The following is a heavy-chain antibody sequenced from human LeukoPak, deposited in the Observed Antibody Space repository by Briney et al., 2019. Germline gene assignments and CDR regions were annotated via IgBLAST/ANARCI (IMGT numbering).Heavy chain of an antibody. J-gene: IGHJ4*02. CDR1: GGSISDSIYY. D-gene: IGHD3-10*01. CDR2: IYYSGTT. Sequence: PSETLSLTCTVSGGSISDSIYYWGWIRQPPGKGLEWIGSIYYSGTTYYSPSLEGRVTISVDTSNNQVSLNLNSVTPADTAIYFCARGGFYGHPFDFGGQGTLVTVSS. V-gene: IGHV4-39*07. CDR3: ARGGFYGHPFDF.